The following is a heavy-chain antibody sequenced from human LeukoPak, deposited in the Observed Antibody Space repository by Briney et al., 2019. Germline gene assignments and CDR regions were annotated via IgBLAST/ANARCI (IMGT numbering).Heavy chain of an antibody. CDR2: VYFRGST. CDR1: GGSISSSSYY. CDR3: ARHVRASGSGSYAFDI. Sequence: SETLSLTCTVSGGSISSSSYYWGWTRQPPGKGLEWIGNVYFRGSTYYNPSLKSRVTISVDTSKNQFSLKLNSVTAADTAVYYCARHVRASGSGSYAFDIWGQGTMVTVSS. V-gene: IGHV4-39*01. J-gene: IGHJ3*02. D-gene: IGHD3-10*01.